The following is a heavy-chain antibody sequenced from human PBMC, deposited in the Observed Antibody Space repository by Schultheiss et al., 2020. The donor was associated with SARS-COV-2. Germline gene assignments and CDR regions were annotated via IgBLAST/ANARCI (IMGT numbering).Heavy chain of an antibody. D-gene: IGHD3-22*01. CDR1: GGSVSSGDHY. J-gene: IGHJ5*02. CDR3: ARGDGYYDSSGYYPPWFDP. V-gene: IGHV4-61*08. Sequence: SETLSLTCAVSGGSVSSGDHYWSWIRQPPGKGLEWIGYVYHSGSTDYNPSLESRVTTSVDTSKSQFSLKLSSVTTADTAVYFCARGDGYYDSSGYYPPWFDPWGQGTLVTVSS. CDR2: VYHSGST.